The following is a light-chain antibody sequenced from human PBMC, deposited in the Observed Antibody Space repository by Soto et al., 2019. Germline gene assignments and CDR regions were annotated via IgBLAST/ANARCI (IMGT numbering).Light chain of an antibody. CDR2: SAS. CDR3: QQTFRTPHT. Sequence: DIQMTQSPASLSASVGDRVTITGRASQTISSYLNWYQQKAGAAPKLLIYSASTLQSGVPSRFSGSGFGTDYTLTISSLQPADFAVYYCQQTFRTPHTFRQGTKLDIK. J-gene: IGKJ2*01. CDR1: QTISSY. V-gene: IGKV1-39*01.